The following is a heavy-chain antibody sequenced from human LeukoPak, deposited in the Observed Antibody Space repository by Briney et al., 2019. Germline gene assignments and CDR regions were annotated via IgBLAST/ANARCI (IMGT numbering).Heavy chain of an antibody. J-gene: IGHJ4*02. V-gene: IGHV3-15*01. CDR2: IKSKTDGGTT. CDR1: GFTFSNAW. CDR3: TTVCSGGSCFGNFDY. D-gene: IGHD2-15*01. Sequence: PGGSLRLSCAASGFTFSNAWMSCVRQAPGKGLEWVGRIKSKTDGGTTDYAAPVKGRFTISRDDSKNTLYLQMNSLKTEDTAVYYCTTVCSGGSCFGNFDYWGQGTLVTVSS.